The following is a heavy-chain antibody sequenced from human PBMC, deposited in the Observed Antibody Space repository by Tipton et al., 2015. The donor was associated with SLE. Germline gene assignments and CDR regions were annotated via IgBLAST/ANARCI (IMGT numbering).Heavy chain of an antibody. CDR1: GFTFSSYA. D-gene: IGHD2-15*01. CDR3: AKDLLDCSGDSCYEGGDVLFDI. V-gene: IGHV3-23*01. Sequence: GSLRLSCAASGFTFSSYAMSWVRQAPGKGLEWVSAISGSGGSTYYADSVKGRFTISRDNSKNTLYLQMNSLRAEDTAVYYCAKDLLDCSGDSCYEGGDVLFDIWGQGTMVTVSS. J-gene: IGHJ3*02. CDR2: ISGSGGST.